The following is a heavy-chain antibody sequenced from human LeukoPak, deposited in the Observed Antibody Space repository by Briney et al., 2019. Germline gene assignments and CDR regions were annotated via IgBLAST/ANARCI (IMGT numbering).Heavy chain of an antibody. D-gene: IGHD3-3*01. CDR1: GYSISSGYY. J-gene: IGHJ6*03. Sequence: SETLSLTCTVSGYSISSGYYWGWIRQPPGKGLEWIGRIYTSGSTNYNPSLKSRVTISVDTSKNQFSLKLSSVTAADTAVYYCARDRHYDFWSGYPYYYYMDVWGKGTTVTVSS. CDR2: IYTSGST. V-gene: IGHV4-38-2*02. CDR3: ARDRHYDFWSGYPYYYYMDV.